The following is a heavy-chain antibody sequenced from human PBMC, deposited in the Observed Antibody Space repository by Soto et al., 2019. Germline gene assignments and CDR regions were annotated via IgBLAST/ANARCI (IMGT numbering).Heavy chain of an antibody. CDR1: GGSISSGGYS. J-gene: IGHJ5*02. D-gene: IGHD5-12*01. Sequence: QLQLQESGSGLVKPSQTLSLTCAVSGGSISSGGYSWSWIRQPPGKGLEWIGYIYHSGSTYYNPSLKSRVPISVDRSKNQFSLKLSSVTAADTAVYYCARGPVATMRGGGWFDPWGQGTLVTASS. CDR2: IYHSGST. V-gene: IGHV4-30-2*01. CDR3: ARGPVATMRGGGWFDP.